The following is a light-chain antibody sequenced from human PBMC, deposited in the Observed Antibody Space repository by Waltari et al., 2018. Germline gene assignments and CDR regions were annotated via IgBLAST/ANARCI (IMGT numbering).Light chain of an antibody. J-gene: IGKJ5*01. CDR3: QQYGSSPPAT. CDR1: QSVSSSY. V-gene: IGKV3-20*01. CDR2: GAS. Sequence: EIVLTQSPGTLSLSPGERATLSCRASQSVSSSYLAWYQQKPGQAHRLLIYGASSRATGIPDRFSGSGSGTDFTLTISRLEPDDFAVYYCQQYGSSPPATFGQGTRLEIK.